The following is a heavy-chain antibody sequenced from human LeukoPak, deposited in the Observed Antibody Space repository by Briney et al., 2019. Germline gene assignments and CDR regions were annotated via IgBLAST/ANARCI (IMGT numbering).Heavy chain of an antibody. CDR2: NNPSRDST. J-gene: IGHJ6*02. Sequence: ASVKVSCTASGYTFTSYYMHWVRQAPGQGLEWMGINNPSRDSTTYPQKFQGRVTMTRDSSTSTVYMELSSLSSEDTAVYYCARPTSIIPASNIYYYYYAMDLWGQGTTVTVSS. CDR1: GYTFTSYY. D-gene: IGHD2-2*01. CDR3: ARPTSIIPASNIYYYYYAMDL. V-gene: IGHV1-46*01.